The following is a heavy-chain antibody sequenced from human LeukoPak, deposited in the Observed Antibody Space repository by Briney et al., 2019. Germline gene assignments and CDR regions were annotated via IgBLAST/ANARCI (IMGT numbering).Heavy chain of an antibody. CDR2: INPNSGAT. CDR1: GYTFTGYY. J-gene: IGHJ5*02. CDR3: AREGPLRLPYFDP. D-gene: IGHD5/OR15-5a*01. V-gene: IGHV1-2*02. Sequence: ASVKVSCKASGYTFTGYYMHWVRQAPAHGLEWMGWINPNSGATNYAQKFQGRVTMTRDTSVITAYMELSRLRSDDTAVYYCAREGPLRLPYFDPWGQGTLVIVSS.